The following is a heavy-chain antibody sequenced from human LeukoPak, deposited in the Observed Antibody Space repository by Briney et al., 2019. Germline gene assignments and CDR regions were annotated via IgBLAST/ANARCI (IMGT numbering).Heavy chain of an antibody. CDR1: GYTLTELS. J-gene: IGHJ2*01. CDR2: FDPEDGET. V-gene: IGHV1-24*01. Sequence: ASVKVSCKVSGYTLTELSMHWVRQAPGKGLEWMGGFDPEDGETIYAQKFQGRVTMTEDTSTDTAYMELSSLRSEDTAVYYCARVGGSGSYLDWYFDLWGRGTLVTVSS. CDR3: ARVGGSGSYLDWYFDL. D-gene: IGHD3-10*01.